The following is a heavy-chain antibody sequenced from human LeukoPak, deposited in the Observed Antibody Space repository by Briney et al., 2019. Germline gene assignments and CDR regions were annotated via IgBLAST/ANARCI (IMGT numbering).Heavy chain of an antibody. CDR3: AIQTTVNFDY. CDR1: GYTFTSYY. V-gene: IGHV1-46*01. CDR2: INPSGGST. Sequence: ASVKVSCKASGYTFTSYYMHWVRQAPGQGLEWMGIINPSGGSTSYAQKFQGRVTITADKSTSTAYMELSSLRSEDTAVYYCAIQTTVNFDYWGQGTLVTVSS. D-gene: IGHD4-17*01. J-gene: IGHJ4*02.